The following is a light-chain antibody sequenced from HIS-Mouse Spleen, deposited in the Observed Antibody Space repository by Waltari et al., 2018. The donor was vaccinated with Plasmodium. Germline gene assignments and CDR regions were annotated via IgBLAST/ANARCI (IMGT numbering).Light chain of an antibody. CDR3: YSAADNNRV. CDR1: VLAKKY. J-gene: IGLJ3*02. Sequence: SYELTQPSSVSVSPGQTARITCSGDVLAKKYARWFQQKPGQAPVLVIYKDSERRSGIPERFSGSSSGTTVTLTISGAQVEDEADYYCYSAADNNRVFGGGTKLTVL. CDR2: KDS. V-gene: IGLV3-27*01.